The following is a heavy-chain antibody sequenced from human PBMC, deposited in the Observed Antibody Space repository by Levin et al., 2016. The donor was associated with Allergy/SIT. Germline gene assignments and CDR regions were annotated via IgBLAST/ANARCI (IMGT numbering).Heavy chain of an antibody. J-gene: IGHJ4*02. Sequence: GESLKISCAASGFTFSTYSLHWVRQAPGKGLEWVATLSYDGTSDYYADSVRGRFTISRDDSENTLYLHVNSLRTEDTAVYFCARDYGRLMGYAPVNYFLYWGQGTLVTVSS. V-gene: IGHV3-30*04. CDR3: ARDYGRLMGYAPVNYFLY. D-gene: IGHD2-8*01. CDR2: LSYDGTSD. CDR1: GFTFSTYS.